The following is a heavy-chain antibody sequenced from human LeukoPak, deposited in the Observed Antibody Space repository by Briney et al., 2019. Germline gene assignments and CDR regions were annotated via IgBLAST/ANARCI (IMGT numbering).Heavy chain of an antibody. V-gene: IGHV1-69*06. Sequence: SVKVSCKASGGTFSSYAISWVRQAPGQGLEWRGGIIPIFGTANYAQKFQGRVTITADKSTSTAYMELSSLRSEDTAVYYCASIAVTTDYYYYGMDVWGKGTTVTVSS. D-gene: IGHD4-17*01. J-gene: IGHJ6*04. CDR1: GGTFSSYA. CDR2: IIPIFGTA. CDR3: ASIAVTTDYYYYGMDV.